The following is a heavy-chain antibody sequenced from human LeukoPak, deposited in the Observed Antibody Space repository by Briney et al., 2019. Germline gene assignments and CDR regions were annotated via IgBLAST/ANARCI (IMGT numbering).Heavy chain of an antibody. D-gene: IGHD2/OR15-2a*01. J-gene: IGHJ4*02. CDR2: IYSDGTT. V-gene: IGHV3-53*01. Sequence: PGGSLRLSCAASGFIVSNNYMNWVRQAPGKGLEWVSIIYSDGTTYYADSVKGRFTISRDNSKNTLHLQMNSLRAEDTAVYYCTRDPFGSKGLFHSWGQGTLVSVSS. CDR1: GFIVSNNY. CDR3: TRDPFGSKGLFHS.